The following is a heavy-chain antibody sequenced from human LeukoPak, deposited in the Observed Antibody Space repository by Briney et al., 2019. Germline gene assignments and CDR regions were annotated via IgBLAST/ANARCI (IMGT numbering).Heavy chain of an antibody. CDR3: ARDFGYGGNSVGFDY. CDR2: INPNSGGT. J-gene: IGHJ4*02. D-gene: IGHD4-23*01. V-gene: IGHV1-2*03. CDR1: GYTFTGYY. Sequence: LEASVKVSCKASGYTFTGYYMHWVRQAPGQGLEWMGWINPNSGGTNYAQKFQGRVTMTRDTSISTAYMEPSRLRSDDTAVYYCARDFGYGGNSVGFDYWGQGTLVTVSS.